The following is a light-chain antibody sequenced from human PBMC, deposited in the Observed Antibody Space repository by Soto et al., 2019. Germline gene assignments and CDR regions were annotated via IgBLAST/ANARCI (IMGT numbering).Light chain of an antibody. Sequence: IHMTQTQSSLSASVGDRVNISCRASQSISRYLNWYQQKPGKAPKLLIYAASSLQSGVPSRFSGSGSGTDFTLTIISLQPEDCATYCCQQSYSTPLTFCGGTIVDNK. CDR2: AAS. CDR1: QSISRY. J-gene: IGKJ4*01. V-gene: IGKV1-39*01. CDR3: QQSYSTPLT.